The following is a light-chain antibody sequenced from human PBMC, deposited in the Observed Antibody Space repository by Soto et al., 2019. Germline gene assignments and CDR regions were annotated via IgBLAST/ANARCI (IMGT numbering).Light chain of an antibody. CDR1: QDIRTY. V-gene: IGKV1-9*01. CDR3: QQLNTYPPFT. CDR2: AAS. Sequence: DIKLTQSPSFLSASVGDRVTITCRASQDIRTYLAWYQQKPGKAPQLLIYAASTLQSGVPSRFSGSGSGTEFTLTITSLQPEDFATYYCQQLNTYPPFTFGPGTKLDFK. J-gene: IGKJ3*01.